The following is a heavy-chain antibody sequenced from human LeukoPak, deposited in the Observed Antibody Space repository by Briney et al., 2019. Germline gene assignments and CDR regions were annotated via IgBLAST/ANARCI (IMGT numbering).Heavy chain of an antibody. D-gene: IGHD6-19*01. CDR3: TRDGNGW. Sequence: GGSLRLSCAASGITFSSYWLSWVRQAPGKGLEWVANIKQDGSEKYYVDSVKGRFTISRDNTKNSLYLQMNSLTAEDTAVYYCTRDGNGWWGQGTLVTVSS. CDR2: IKQDGSEK. V-gene: IGHV3-7*01. J-gene: IGHJ4*02. CDR1: GITFSSYW.